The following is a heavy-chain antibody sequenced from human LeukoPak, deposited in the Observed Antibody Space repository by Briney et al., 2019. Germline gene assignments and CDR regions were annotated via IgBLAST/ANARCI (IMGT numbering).Heavy chain of an antibody. V-gene: IGHV1-2*02. CDR2: INPKSGDT. CDR1: GYTFTDYY. Sequence: ASVKVSCKASGYTFTDYYTHWVRQAPGQGLEWMGWINPKSGDTNFAQKFQGRVTMTRDTSITTAYMELSRLTSDDTAVYYCARDYYGSGSFSGHWGQGTLVTVSS. CDR3: ARDYYGSGSFSGH. J-gene: IGHJ4*02. D-gene: IGHD3-10*01.